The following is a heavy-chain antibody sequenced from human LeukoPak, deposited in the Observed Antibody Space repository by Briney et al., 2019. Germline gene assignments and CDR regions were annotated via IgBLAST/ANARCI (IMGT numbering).Heavy chain of an antibody. V-gene: IGHV3-48*01. J-gene: IGHJ4*02. CDR1: GFTSSTYS. Sequence: GGSLRLSCAASGFTSSTYSMKWVRQAPGKGLEWVSYISDSSAMYYADSVRGRFTISRENDKNSLFLQMNSLRAEDTAVYYCARDGGYSGYDADCWGQGTLVTVSS. D-gene: IGHD5-12*01. CDR2: ISDSSAM. CDR3: ARDGGYSGYDADC.